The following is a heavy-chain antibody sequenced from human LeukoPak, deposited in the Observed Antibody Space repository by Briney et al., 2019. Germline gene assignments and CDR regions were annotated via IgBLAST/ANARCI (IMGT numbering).Heavy chain of an antibody. V-gene: IGHV4-31*11. CDR2: IYYSGST. Sequence: SETLSLTCAVYGGSFSGYYWSWIRQHPGKGLEWIGYIYYSGSTYYNPSLKSRVTISVDTSKNQFSLKLSSVTAADTAVYYCARDPRAVYGMDVWGQGTTVTVSS. CDR3: ARDPRAVYGMDV. J-gene: IGHJ6*02. D-gene: IGHD4-17*01. CDR1: GGSFSGYY.